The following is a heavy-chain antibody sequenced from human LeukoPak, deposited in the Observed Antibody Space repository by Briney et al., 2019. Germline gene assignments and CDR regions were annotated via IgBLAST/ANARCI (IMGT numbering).Heavy chain of an antibody. CDR2: IYTSGST. V-gene: IGHV4-4*07. CDR3: ARGNGSSWYGGYYFDY. D-gene: IGHD6-13*01. CDR1: GGSISNYY. J-gene: IGHJ4*02. Sequence: SETLSLTCTVSGGSISNYYWSWIRQPAGKGLEWIGRIYTSGSTNYNPSLKSRVTMSLDMSKNQFSLKLNSVTAADTAVYYCARGNGSSWYGGYYFDYWGQGTLVTVSS.